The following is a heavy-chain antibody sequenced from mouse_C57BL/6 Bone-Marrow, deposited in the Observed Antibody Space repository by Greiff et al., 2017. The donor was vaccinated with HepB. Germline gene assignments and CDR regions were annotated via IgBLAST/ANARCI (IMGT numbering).Heavy chain of an antibody. V-gene: IGHV14-4*01. CDR3: TTGDAMDY. Sequence: VHVKQSGAELVRPGASVKLSCTASGFNIKDDYMHWVKQRPEQGLEWIGWIDPENGDTEYASKFQGKATITADPSSNTAYLQLSSLTSEDTAVYYCTTGDAMDYWGQGTSVTVSS. CDR1: GFNIKDDY. J-gene: IGHJ4*01. CDR2: IDPENGDT.